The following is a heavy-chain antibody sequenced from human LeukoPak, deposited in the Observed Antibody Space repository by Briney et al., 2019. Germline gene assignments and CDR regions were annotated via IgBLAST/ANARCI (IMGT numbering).Heavy chain of an antibody. CDR3: ARGTTVITFDY. CDR1: GFTFSNYG. D-gene: IGHD4-23*01. CDR2: INSDESST. J-gene: IGHJ4*02. Sequence: GGSLRLSCAPSGFTFSNYGMHWVRQAPGKGLVWVSRINSDESSTSDTDSVKGRFTISRDNAKNTLYLQMNSLRAEDTAVYYCARGTTVITFDYWGQGTLVTVSS. V-gene: IGHV3-74*01.